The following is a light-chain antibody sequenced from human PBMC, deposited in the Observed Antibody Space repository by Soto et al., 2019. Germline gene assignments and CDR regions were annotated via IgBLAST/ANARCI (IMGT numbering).Light chain of an antibody. CDR1: QSVGSDY. J-gene: IGKJ1*01. V-gene: IGKV3-20*01. CDR2: GAS. CDR3: QQYGNSPWT. Sequence: EIVLTQSPGTLSLSPGERATLSCRASQSVGSDYLAWYQQKPGQAPRLLIYGASSRATGIPDSFSGSGSGTDFTLTIRRLEPEDFGVYYCQQYGNSPWTFGQGTKVEIK.